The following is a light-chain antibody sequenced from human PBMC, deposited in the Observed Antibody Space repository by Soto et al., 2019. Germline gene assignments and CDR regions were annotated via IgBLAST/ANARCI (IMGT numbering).Light chain of an antibody. CDR3: QTLGTGIHVV. CDR2: LDSDGSH. J-gene: IGLJ2*01. Sequence: QHVLTQSPSASASLGASVKLTCTLSSGHSSYAIAWHQQQPEKGPRYLMKLDSDGSHTKGDAIPDRFSGSSSGAERYLTISSLQSEDEADYYCQTLGTGIHVVFGGGTKLTVL. V-gene: IGLV4-69*01. CDR1: SGHSSYA.